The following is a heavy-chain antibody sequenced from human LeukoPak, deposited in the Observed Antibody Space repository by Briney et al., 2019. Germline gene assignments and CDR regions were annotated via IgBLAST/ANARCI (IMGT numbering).Heavy chain of an antibody. CDR1: QFTFEDYA. CDR2: ITWDGGRT. V-gene: IGHV3-43*01. CDR3: AKDGGNPAYYYYYMDV. Sequence: TGGSLRLSCAASQFTFEDYAMHWVRQAPGKGLEWVSLITWDGGRTYYADSVKGRFTISRDNSKKSLFLQMNSLRTEDTALYYCAKDGGNPAYYYYYMDVWGKGTTVTVSS. D-gene: IGHD4-23*01. J-gene: IGHJ6*03.